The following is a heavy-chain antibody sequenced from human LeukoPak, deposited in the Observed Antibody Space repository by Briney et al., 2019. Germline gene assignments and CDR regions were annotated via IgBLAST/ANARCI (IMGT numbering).Heavy chain of an antibody. J-gene: IGHJ5*02. Sequence: SVTVSCTASGGTFSSYAISWVRQAPGQGLEWMGGIIPILGIANYAQKFQGRVTITADKSTSTAYMELSSLRSEDTAVYYCARDSHPIGEWLFPFDPWGQGTLVTVSS. CDR1: GGTFSSYA. CDR3: ARDSHPIGEWLFPFDP. CDR2: IIPILGIA. D-gene: IGHD3-3*01. V-gene: IGHV1-69*10.